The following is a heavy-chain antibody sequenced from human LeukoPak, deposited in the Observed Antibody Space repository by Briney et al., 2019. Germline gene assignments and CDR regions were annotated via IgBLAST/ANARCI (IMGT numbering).Heavy chain of an antibody. CDR3: AAALDTAMVTVHFDY. V-gene: IGHV4-59*01. Sequence: SETLSLICTVSGGSISSYYWSWIRQPPGKGLEWIGYIYYSGSTNYNPSLKSRVTISVDTPKNQFSLKLSSVTAADTAVYYCAAALDTAMVTVHFDYWGQGTLVTVSS. CDR1: GGSISSYY. CDR2: IYYSGST. J-gene: IGHJ4*02. D-gene: IGHD5-18*01.